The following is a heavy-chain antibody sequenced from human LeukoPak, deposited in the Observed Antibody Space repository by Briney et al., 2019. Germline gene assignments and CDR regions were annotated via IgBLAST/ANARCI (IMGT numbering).Heavy chain of an antibody. J-gene: IGHJ4*02. CDR1: GYSFTSYW. V-gene: IGHV5-51*01. CDR3: AIGRGMQQLGDY. Sequence: GESLKISCKGSGYSFTSYWIGWVRQMPGKGLEWVGIIYPDDSDTRYSPSFHGQVTISADKSIITAYLQWSSLKASDTAMYYLAIGRGMQQLGDYWGQGTLVTVSS. CDR2: IYPDDSDT. D-gene: IGHD6-13*01.